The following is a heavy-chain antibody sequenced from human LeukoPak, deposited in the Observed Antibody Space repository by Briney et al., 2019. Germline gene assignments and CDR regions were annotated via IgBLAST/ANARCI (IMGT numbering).Heavy chain of an antibody. Sequence: PGESLNISCKGSGYNFTTYWISWVRQMPGKGLEWMGRIDPSDSYTKYSPSFQGHVTISVDKSISTAYLQWSSLKASDTAIYYCASLRRGYFWGQGTLVTVSS. CDR1: GYNFTTYW. CDR3: ASLRRGYF. J-gene: IGHJ4*02. V-gene: IGHV5-10-1*01. CDR2: IDPSDSYT. D-gene: IGHD5-12*01.